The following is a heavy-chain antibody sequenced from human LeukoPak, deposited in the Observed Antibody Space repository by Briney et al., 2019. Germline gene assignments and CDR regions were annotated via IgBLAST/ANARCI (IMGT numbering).Heavy chain of an antibody. CDR3: ARIRDPYGYAHLDL. V-gene: IGHV3-21*01. Sequence: GGSLRLSCAASGFIFSSCSMNWVRQAPGKGLEWVSSISGSSFYINYADSVMGRFTISRDNAENSVYLQMSSLRDEDTAVYYCARIRDPYGYAHLDLWGQGTLVTVST. D-gene: IGHD5-18*01. CDR2: ISGSSFYI. J-gene: IGHJ4*02. CDR1: GFIFSSCS.